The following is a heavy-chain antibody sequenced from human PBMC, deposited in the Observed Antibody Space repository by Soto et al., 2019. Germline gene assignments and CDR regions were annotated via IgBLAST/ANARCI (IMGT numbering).Heavy chain of an antibody. CDR1: GGSISSYY. V-gene: IGHV4-59*01. CDR3: ARVQAAAGTVWFDP. Sequence: SETLSLTCNVSGGSISSYYWSWIRQPPGKGLEWIGYIYYSGSTNYNPSLKSRVTISVDTSKNQFSLKLSSVTAADTDVYYCARVQAAAGTVWFDPWGQGTLVTVS. D-gene: IGHD6-13*01. CDR2: IYYSGST. J-gene: IGHJ5*02.